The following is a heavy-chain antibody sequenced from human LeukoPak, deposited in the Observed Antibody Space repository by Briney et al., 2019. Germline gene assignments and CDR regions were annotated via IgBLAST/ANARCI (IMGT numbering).Heavy chain of an antibody. V-gene: IGHV3-23*01. CDR2: ISGSGGST. CDR1: GFTFSSYA. D-gene: IGHD3-10*01. Sequence: GGSLRLSCAASGFTFSSYAMSWVRQAPGKGLEWVSAISGSGGSTYYADSVKGRFTISRDNSKNTLYLQMNSLRAEDTAVYYCAKDVLLWFGELFGFDYWGQGTLATVSS. CDR3: AKDVLLWFGELFGFDY. J-gene: IGHJ4*02.